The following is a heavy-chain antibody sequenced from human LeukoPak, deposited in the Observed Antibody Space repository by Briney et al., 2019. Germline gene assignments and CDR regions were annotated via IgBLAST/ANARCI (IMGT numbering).Heavy chain of an antibody. CDR3: ARDSQYSSSSDDAFDI. CDR2: INPNSGGT. V-gene: IGHV1-2*02. CDR1: GYTFTGYY. D-gene: IGHD6-6*01. J-gene: IGHJ3*02. Sequence: ASVKVSCKASGYTFTGYYMHWVRQAPGQGLEWMGWINPNSGGTNYAQKFQGRGTMTRDTSISTAYMELSRLRSDVTAVYYCARDSQYSSSSDDAFDIWGQGTMVTVSS.